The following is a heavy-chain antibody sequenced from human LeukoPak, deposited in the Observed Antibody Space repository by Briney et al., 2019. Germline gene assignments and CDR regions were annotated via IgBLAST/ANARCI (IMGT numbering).Heavy chain of an antibody. J-gene: IGHJ1*01. CDR2: MNPNSGNT. CDR1: GYTFTSYD. CDR3: ARGSITMVRGVIIEYFQH. Sequence: ASVKVSCKASGYTFTSYDINWVRQATGQGLEWMGWMNPNSGNTGYAQKFQGRVTMTRNTSISTAYMELSSLRSEDTAVYYCARGSITMVRGVIIEYFQHWGQGTLVTVSS. D-gene: IGHD3-10*01. V-gene: IGHV1-8*01.